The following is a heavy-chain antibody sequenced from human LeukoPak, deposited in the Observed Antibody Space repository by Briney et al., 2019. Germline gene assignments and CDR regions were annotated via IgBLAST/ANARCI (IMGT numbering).Heavy chain of an antibody. V-gene: IGHV3-9*01. J-gene: IGHJ4*02. Sequence: GGSLRLSCAASGFTFDDYAMHWVRQAPGKGLEWVSGISWNSGSIGYADSVKGRFTISRDNAKNSLYLQMNSLRAEDTALYYCAKANADHFDYWGQGTLVTVSS. CDR2: ISWNSGSI. CDR3: AKANADHFDY. CDR1: GFTFDDYA.